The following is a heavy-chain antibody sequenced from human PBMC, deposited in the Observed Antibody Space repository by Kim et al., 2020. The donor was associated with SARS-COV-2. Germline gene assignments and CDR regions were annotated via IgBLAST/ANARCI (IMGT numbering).Heavy chain of an antibody. CDR3: AKADSSSWSLPFYYYGMDV. J-gene: IGHJ6*02. D-gene: IGHD6-13*01. Sequence: GRFTISRDKSKNTLYLQMNSLRAEDTAVYYCAKADSSSWSLPFYYYGMDVWGQGTTVTVSS. V-gene: IGHV3-23*01.